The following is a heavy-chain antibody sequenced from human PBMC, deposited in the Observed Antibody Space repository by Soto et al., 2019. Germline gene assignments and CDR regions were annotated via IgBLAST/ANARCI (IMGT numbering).Heavy chain of an antibody. D-gene: IGHD3-10*02. V-gene: IGHV4-59*08. CDR1: GGSISSYY. CDR3: ARHLRLRSDYYYGMDV. Sequence: QVQLQESGPGLVKPSETLSLTCTVSGGSISSYYWSWIRQPPGKGLEWIGYIYYSGSTNYNPSLKSRVTISVDTSKNQFSLKLSSVTAADTAVYYCARHLRLRSDYYYGMDVWGQGTTVTVSS. CDR2: IYYSGST. J-gene: IGHJ6*02.